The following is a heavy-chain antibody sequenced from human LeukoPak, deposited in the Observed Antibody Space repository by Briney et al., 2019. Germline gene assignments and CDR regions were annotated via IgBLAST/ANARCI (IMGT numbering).Heavy chain of an antibody. J-gene: IGHJ4*02. CDR1: GFTVSNSY. V-gene: IGHV3-21*01. Sequence: GGSLRLSCAASGFTVSNSYMSWIRQAPGKGLEWVSSISTTSAYIYYADSVKGRLTTSRDNAKSSLYLEMNSLRAEDTAVYYCARDGAAAAGRYFDYWGQGSLVTVSS. D-gene: IGHD6-13*01. CDR2: ISTTSAYI. CDR3: ARDGAAAAGRYFDY.